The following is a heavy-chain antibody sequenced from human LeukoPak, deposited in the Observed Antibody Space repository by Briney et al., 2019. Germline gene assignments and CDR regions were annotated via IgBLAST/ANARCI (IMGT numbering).Heavy chain of an antibody. CDR2: ISGSGGST. V-gene: IGHV3-23*01. J-gene: IGHJ4*02. Sequence: GGPLRLSCAASGFTFSSYAMSWVRQAPGKGLEWVSAISGSGGSTYYADSVKGRFTISRDNSKNTLYLQMNSLRAEDTAVYYCAKSLLGIYYFDYWGQGTLVTVSS. CDR1: GFTFSSYA. CDR3: AKSLLGIYYFDY. D-gene: IGHD7-27*01.